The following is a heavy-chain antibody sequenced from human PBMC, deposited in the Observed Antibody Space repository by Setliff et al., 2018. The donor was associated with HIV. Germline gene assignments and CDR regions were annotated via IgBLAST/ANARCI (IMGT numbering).Heavy chain of an antibody. CDR1: GASITTGGYY. D-gene: IGHD1-26*01. CDR2: IHDSGST. CDR3: AREIGVGDTTGFDH. J-gene: IGHJ4*01. V-gene: IGHV4-31*03. Sequence: PSETLSLTCSVSGASITTGGYYWSWVRQHPGRGLEWIGYIHDSGSTYYNPSLKSRVTISIDTSKNHFSLNLTSVTAADTAVFYCAREIGVGDTTGFDHWGQGALVTV.